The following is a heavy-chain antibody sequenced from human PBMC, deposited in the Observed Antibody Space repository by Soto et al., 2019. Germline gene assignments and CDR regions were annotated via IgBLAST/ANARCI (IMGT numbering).Heavy chain of an antibody. CDR3: ARDLGSSWPPHYYYYYGMDV. Sequence: SETLSLTCAVSGYSISSGYYWGWIRQPPGKGLEWIGSIYHSGSTYYNPSLKSRVTISVDTSKNQFSLKLSSVTAADTAVYYCARDLGSSWPPHYYYYYGMDVWGQGTTVTVS. CDR2: IYHSGST. CDR1: GYSISSGYY. D-gene: IGHD6-13*01. J-gene: IGHJ6*02. V-gene: IGHV4-38-2*02.